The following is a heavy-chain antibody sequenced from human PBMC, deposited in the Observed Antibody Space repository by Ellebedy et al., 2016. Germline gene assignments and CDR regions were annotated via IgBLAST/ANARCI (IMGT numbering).Heavy chain of an antibody. D-gene: IGHD6-19*01. CDR2: MYHSGTT. CDR3: ASSSGWYRHDY. Sequence: SETRSLTCAVSGVSISSSNWWTWVRQPPGRGLEWIGDMYHSGTTNYNPSLKSRVTILLDKSKNHFSLRLSSVTAADTALYYCASSSGWYRHDYWGQGTLVTVSS. CDR1: GVSISSSNW. V-gene: IGHV4-4*02. J-gene: IGHJ4*02.